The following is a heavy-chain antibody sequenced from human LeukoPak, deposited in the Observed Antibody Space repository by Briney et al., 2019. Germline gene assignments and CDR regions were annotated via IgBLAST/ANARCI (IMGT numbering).Heavy chain of an antibody. CDR3: ARAVGTSQYDSSGYLLDY. V-gene: IGHV3-21*01. CDR2: ISGSSSFL. CDR1: GFTFSSYS. Sequence: KFGGSLRLSCAASGFTFSSYSMNWVRQAPGKGLEWVSSISGSSSFLYYRDSVKGRFTISRDNAKNSLYLQMNSLRPEDTAVYYCARAVGTSQYDSSGYLLDYWGQGILVTVSS. D-gene: IGHD3-22*01. J-gene: IGHJ4*02.